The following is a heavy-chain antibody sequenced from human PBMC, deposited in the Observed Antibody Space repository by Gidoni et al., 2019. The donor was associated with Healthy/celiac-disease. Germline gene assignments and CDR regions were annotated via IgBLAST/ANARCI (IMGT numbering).Heavy chain of an antibody. CDR1: GGSISSNNW. CDR3: ARCGGDYYYGMDV. Sequence: QVQLQESGPGLVKPSGTLSLTCAVSGGSISSNNWWTWVRQPPGKGLEWSGEFSHSGSTYYNPSLMSRVTISVDKSKNQFALRLSSVTAADTAVYYCARCGGDYYYGMDVWGQGTTVTVSS. D-gene: IGHD3-16*01. J-gene: IGHJ6*02. CDR2: FSHSGST. V-gene: IGHV4-4*02.